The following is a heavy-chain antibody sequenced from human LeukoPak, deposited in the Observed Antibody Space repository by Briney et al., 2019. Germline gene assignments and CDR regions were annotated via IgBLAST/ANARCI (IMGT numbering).Heavy chain of an antibody. D-gene: IGHD4-17*01. CDR3: AKGARGDTVTSIVGLNWFDP. J-gene: IGHJ5*02. CDR1: GFTFSYYS. V-gene: IGHV3-48*02. Sequence: GGSLRLSCAASGFTFSYYSMNWVRQAPGKGLEWVSYISSRSSTIYYADSVKGRFTISRDNAKNSLYLQMNSLRDEDTALYYCAKGARGDTVTSIVGLNWFDPWGQGTLVTVSS. CDR2: ISSRSSTI.